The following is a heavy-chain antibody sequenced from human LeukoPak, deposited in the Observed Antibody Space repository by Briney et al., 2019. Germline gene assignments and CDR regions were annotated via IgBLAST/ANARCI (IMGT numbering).Heavy chain of an antibody. J-gene: IGHJ6*02. CDR1: GFTVSSNY. CDR2: IYSGGST. D-gene: IGHD1-14*01. V-gene: IGHV3-66*01. CDR3: ARDRFGRKREKIIYYYYGMDV. Sequence: GGSLRLSCAASGFTVSSNYMSWVRQAPGKGLEWVSVIYSGGSTYYADSVKGRFTISRDNSKNTLYLQMNSLRAEDTAVYYCARDRFGRKREKIIYYYYGMDVWGQGTTVTVSS.